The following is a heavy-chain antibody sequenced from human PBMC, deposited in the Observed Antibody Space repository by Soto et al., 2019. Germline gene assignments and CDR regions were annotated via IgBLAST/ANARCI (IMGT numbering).Heavy chain of an antibody. J-gene: IGHJ4*02. CDR3: ATTRYSGYDYPYFDY. D-gene: IGHD5-12*01. V-gene: IGHV1-2*04. CDR2: INPNSGGT. CDR1: GYTFTYYY. Sequence: ASVKDSCTASGYTFTYYYMHFVRHAPGRGLEWMGWINPNSGGTNYAQKFQGWVTMTRDTSISTAYMELSRLRSDDTAVYYCATTRYSGYDYPYFDYWGQGTLVTVS.